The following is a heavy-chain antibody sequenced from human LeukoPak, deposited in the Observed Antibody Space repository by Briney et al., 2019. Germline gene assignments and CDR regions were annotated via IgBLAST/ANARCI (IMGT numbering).Heavy chain of an antibody. CDR3: AKDRGYYGSGAAEFDP. J-gene: IGHJ5*02. CDR2: ISGSGGST. Sequence: AGGSLRLSCAASGFTFSSYAMSWVRQAPGKGLEWVSAISGSGGSTYYADSVKGRFTISRDNSKNTLYLQMNSLRAEDTAVYYCAKDRGYYGSGAAEFDPWGQGTLVTVSS. D-gene: IGHD3-10*01. V-gene: IGHV3-23*01. CDR1: GFTFSSYA.